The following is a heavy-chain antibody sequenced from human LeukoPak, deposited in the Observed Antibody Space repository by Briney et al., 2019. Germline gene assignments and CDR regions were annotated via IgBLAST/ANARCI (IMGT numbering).Heavy chain of an antibody. Sequence: GGSLRLSCVASGFTFNNYAMIWVRQATGKGLEWVSATSATGGSTYYADSVKGRFTISRDNSKQTLYLQMNSLRLEDTAVYYCARGGLDWLLYSQFDFWGQGTLVTASS. V-gene: IGHV3-23*01. CDR2: TSATGGST. J-gene: IGHJ4*02. D-gene: IGHD3-9*01. CDR3: ARGGLDWLLYSQFDF. CDR1: GFTFNNYA.